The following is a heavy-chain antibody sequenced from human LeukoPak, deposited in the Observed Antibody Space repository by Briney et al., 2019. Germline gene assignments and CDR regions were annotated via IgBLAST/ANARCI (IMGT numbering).Heavy chain of an antibody. D-gene: IGHD5-12*01. CDR1: EVTLRNYY. Sequence: SETLTLTCSVSEVTLRNYYLNWIRQPAEQGLEWIGRILTSGSTNYNPSLKSRVTLSVDTSKHQFYLKMTSVTAADTALYYCRRDGGLSGFKTELFQLWGQGTLVTVSS. V-gene: IGHV4-4*07. CDR3: RRDGGLSGFKTELFQL. J-gene: IGHJ1*01. CDR2: ILTSGST.